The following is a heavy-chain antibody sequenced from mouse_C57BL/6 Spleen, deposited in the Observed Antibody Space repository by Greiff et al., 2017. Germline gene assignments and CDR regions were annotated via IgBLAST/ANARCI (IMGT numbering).Heavy chain of an antibody. Sequence: QVQLQQPGAELVKPGASVKMSCKASGYTFTSYWITWVKQRPGQGLEWIGVIYPGSGSTNYNEKFKSKATLTVDTSSSTSYMQLSSLTSEDSAVYYGARIYYGYDEDYAMDYWGQGTSVTVSS. CDR1: GYTFTSYW. D-gene: IGHD2-2*01. CDR3: ARIYYGYDEDYAMDY. V-gene: IGHV1-55*01. CDR2: IYPGSGST. J-gene: IGHJ4*01.